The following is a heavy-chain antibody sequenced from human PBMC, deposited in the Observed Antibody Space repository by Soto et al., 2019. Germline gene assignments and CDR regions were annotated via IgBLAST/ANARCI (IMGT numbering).Heavy chain of an antibody. CDR3: AIGADDEYYYYGMDV. CDR1: GGSFSGYY. Sequence: PSETLSLTCAVYGGSFSGYYWRWIRQPPGKGLEWIGEINHSGSTNYNPSLKSRVTISVDTSKNQFSLKPSSVTAADTAVYYCAIGADDEYYYYGMDVWGQGTTVTVS. V-gene: IGHV4-34*01. D-gene: IGHD3-3*01. J-gene: IGHJ6*02. CDR2: INHSGST.